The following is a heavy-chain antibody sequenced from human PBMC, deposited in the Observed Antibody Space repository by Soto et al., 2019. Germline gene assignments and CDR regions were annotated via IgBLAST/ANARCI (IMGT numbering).Heavy chain of an antibody. CDR1: GYTFTSYD. V-gene: IGHV1-8*01. Sequence: QVQLVQSGAEVRKPGASVKVSCEASGYTFTSYDIYWVRQATGQGLEWMGWMNPSTGNSGYAQKFQGRVTMTSDTSISTAQMELSSLRSEDTAVYYCARRAETNGWNGFGADKYYFDFWGQGTLVTVSS. CDR3: ARRAETNGWNGFGADKYYFDF. D-gene: IGHD1-1*01. J-gene: IGHJ4*02. CDR2: MNPSTGNS.